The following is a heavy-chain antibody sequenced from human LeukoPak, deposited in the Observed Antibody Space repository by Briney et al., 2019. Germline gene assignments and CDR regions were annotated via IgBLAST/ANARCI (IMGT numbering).Heavy chain of an antibody. D-gene: IGHD1-20*01. CDR1: VYTFTFYY. CDR3: AREGQSNWNDINY. J-gene: IGHJ4*02. CDR2: INPNSGGT. V-gene: IGHV1-2*02. Sequence: ASVTVSFTSSVYTFTFYYMHWVRQAPGQGLEWMGWINPNSGGTNYAQKFQGRVTMTRDTSIITAYMELSRLRSDDTAVYYCAREGQSNWNDINYWGQGTLVTVSS.